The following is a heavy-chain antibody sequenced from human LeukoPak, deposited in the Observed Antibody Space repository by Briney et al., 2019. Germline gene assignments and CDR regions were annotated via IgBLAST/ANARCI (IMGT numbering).Heavy chain of an antibody. D-gene: IGHD5-24*01. Sequence: GASVKVSCKASGGTFSSYAISWVRRAPGQGLEWMGRIIPIFGIANYAQKFQGRVTITADKSTSTAYMELSSLRSEDTAVYYCARDGSGDGLDYWGQGTLVTVSS. CDR3: ARDGSGDGLDY. CDR1: GGTFSSYA. J-gene: IGHJ4*02. V-gene: IGHV1-69*04. CDR2: IIPIFGIA.